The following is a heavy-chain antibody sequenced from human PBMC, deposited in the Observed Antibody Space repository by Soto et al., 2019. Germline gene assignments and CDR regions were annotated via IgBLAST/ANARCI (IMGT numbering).Heavy chain of an antibody. V-gene: IGHV3-23*01. CDR1: GFTFSSYA. J-gene: IGHJ4*02. D-gene: IGHD6-19*01. CDR2: ISGSGGST. CDR3: AKDRPLSPPTPPYSSGWHDY. Sequence: PGGSLRLSCAASGFTFSSYAMSWVRQAPGKGLEWVSAISGSGGSTYYADSVKGRFTISRDNSKNTLYLQMNSLRAEDTAVYYCAKDRPLSPPTPPYSSGWHDYWGQGTLVTVSS.